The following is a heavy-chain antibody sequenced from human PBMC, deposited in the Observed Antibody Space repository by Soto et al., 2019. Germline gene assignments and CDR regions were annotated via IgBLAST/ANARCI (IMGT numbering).Heavy chain of an antibody. Sequence: GGSLRLSCAASGFTFSSYSMNCVRQAPGKGLEWVSSISSSSSYIYYADSVKGRFTISRDNAKNSLYLQMNSLRAEDTAVYYCARDQTAYYDFWSGYDGWFDSWGKGNLVTVSS. D-gene: IGHD3-3*01. CDR1: GFTFSSYS. J-gene: IGHJ5*01. CDR3: ARDQTAYYDFWSGYDGWFDS. CDR2: ISSSSSYI. V-gene: IGHV3-21*01.